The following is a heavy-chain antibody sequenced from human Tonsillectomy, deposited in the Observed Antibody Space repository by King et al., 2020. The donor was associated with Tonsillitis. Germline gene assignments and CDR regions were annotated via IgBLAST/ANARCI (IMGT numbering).Heavy chain of an antibody. J-gene: IGHJ4*02. CDR1: GYSISSGYY. V-gene: IGHV4-38-2*02. D-gene: IGHD5-12*01. CDR3: VRDGGGAHSGYDTGVSNY. Sequence: VQLQESGPGLVKPSETLSLTCAVSGYSISSGYYWGWIRQPPGKGLKWIGSIHHSGSTYYNPSVKSRVTISVDTSKNQFSLRLSSVTAADTAVYFCVRDGGGAHSGYDTGVSNYWGQGTLVTVSS. CDR2: IHHSGST.